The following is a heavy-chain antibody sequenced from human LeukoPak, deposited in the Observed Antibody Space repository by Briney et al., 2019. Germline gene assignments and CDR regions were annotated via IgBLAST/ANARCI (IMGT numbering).Heavy chain of an antibody. CDR1: GGSISSYY. CDR2: IYTSGST. Sequence: SETLFLTCTVSGGSISSYYWSWIRQPAGKGLEWIGRIYTSGSTNYNPSLKSRVTMSVDTSKNQFSLKLSSVTAADTAVYYCARAQPYYYGSGSQASWFDPWGQGTLVTVSS. V-gene: IGHV4-4*07. D-gene: IGHD3-10*01. J-gene: IGHJ5*02. CDR3: ARAQPYYYGSGSQASWFDP.